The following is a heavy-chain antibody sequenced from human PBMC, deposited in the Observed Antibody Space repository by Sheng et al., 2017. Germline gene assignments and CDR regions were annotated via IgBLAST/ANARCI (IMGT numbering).Heavy chain of an antibody. Sequence: QVQLVESGGGVVQPGRSLRLSCAASGFTFSSYGMHWVRQAPGKGLEWVAVIWYDGSNKYYADSVKGRFTISRDNSKNTLYLQMNSLRAEDTAVYYCARAGVMTTKYGMDVWGQGTTGHRL. J-gene: IGHJ6*02. CDR1: GFTFSSYG. V-gene: IGHV3-33*01. CDR2: IWYDGSNK. D-gene: IGHD4-4*01. CDR3: ARAGVMTTKYGMDV.